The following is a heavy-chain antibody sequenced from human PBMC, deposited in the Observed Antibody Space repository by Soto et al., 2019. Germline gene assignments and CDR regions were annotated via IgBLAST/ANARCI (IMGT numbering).Heavy chain of an antibody. CDR1: RFIFGAHA. V-gene: IGHV3-20*04. CDR3: ARHGGTPYLYFDY. Sequence: PRGSLRLSCAPFRFIFGAHAMSWVRQAPGKGLEWVSAINWIGGSTNYADSMKDRFTISRDNAKNSLYLQMSSLRAEDTALYYCARHGGTPYLYFDYWGQGT. D-gene: IGHD3-16*01. CDR2: INWIGGST. J-gene: IGHJ4*02.